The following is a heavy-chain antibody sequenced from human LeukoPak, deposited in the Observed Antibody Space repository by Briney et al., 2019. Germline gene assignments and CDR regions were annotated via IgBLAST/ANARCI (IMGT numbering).Heavy chain of an antibody. CDR1: GYKFSNYW. V-gene: IGHV5-51*01. CDR3: ARHSTPSTQLWLGTDY. D-gene: IGHD5-18*01. J-gene: IGHJ4*02. Sequence: GESLKISCKAYGYKFSNYWIGWVRQMPGKGLEWMGIIYPGDSDTRYSPSLQGQVTISADKSISTAYLQWSSLKASDTAMYYCARHSTPSTQLWLGTDYWGQGTLVTVSS. CDR2: IYPGDSDT.